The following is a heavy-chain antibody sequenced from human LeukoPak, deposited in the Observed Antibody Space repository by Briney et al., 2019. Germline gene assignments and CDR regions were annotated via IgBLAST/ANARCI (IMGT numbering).Heavy chain of an antibody. D-gene: IGHD3-22*01. CDR3: ARDQGLNYYDSSGYGWFDP. Sequence: ASVKVSCKASGYTFTGYYMHWVQQAPGQGLEWMGWINPNSGGTNYAQKFQGRVTMTRDTSISTAYMELSRLRSDDTAVYYCARDQGLNYYDSSGYGWFDPWGQGTLVTVSS. CDR2: INPNSGGT. J-gene: IGHJ5*02. V-gene: IGHV1-2*02. CDR1: GYTFTGYY.